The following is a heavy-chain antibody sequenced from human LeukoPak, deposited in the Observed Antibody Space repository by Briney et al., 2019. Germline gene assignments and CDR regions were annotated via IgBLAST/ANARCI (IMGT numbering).Heavy chain of an antibody. CDR1: GGSFSGYY. D-gene: IGHD3-22*01. V-gene: IGHV4-34*01. J-gene: IGHJ4*02. Sequence: PSETLSLTCAVYGGSFSGYYWSWIRQPPGKGLEWIGEINHSGSTNYNPSLKSRVTISVDTSKNQFSLKLSSVTAADTAVYYCARHGMVVAYRYWGQGTLVTVSS. CDR2: INHSGST. CDR3: ARHGMVVAYRY.